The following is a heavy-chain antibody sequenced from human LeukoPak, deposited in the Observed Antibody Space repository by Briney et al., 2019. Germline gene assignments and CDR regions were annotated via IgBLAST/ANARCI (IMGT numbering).Heavy chain of an antibody. CDR1: GGSFSSSSYY. Sequence: KSSETLSLTCTVSGGSFSSSSYYWGWIRQPPGKGLEWIGSISYDGSTYYNPSLRSRVTISVDTSKNQSSLKVNSVTAADTAVYYCAREVEYYDSSGYRPHAFDIWGQGTLVTVSS. V-gene: IGHV4-39*02. D-gene: IGHD3-22*01. J-gene: IGHJ3*02. CDR2: ISYDGST. CDR3: AREVEYYDSSGYRPHAFDI.